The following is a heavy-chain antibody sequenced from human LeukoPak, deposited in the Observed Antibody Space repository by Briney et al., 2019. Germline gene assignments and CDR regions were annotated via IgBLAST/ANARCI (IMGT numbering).Heavy chain of an antibody. J-gene: IGHJ4*02. CDR1: GFTFSSYS. Sequence: GGSLRLSCAASGFTFSSYSMNWVRLAPGKGLEWVSSISSSSSYIYYADSVKGRFTISRDNAKNSLYLQMSFLRAEDTAVYYCERRDAYTLDYWGQGTLVTVSS. CDR3: ERRDAYTLDY. V-gene: IGHV3-21*01. D-gene: IGHD5-24*01. CDR2: ISSSSSYI.